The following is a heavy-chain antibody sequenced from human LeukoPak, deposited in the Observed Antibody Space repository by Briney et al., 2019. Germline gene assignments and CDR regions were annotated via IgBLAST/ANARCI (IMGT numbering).Heavy chain of an antibody. CDR2: INPSGGST. CDR1: GYTFTGYY. CDR3: ARDKDPVSSGYYSPFDY. V-gene: IGHV1-46*01. J-gene: IGHJ4*02. D-gene: IGHD3-22*01. Sequence: ASVKVSCKASGYTFTGYYMHWVRQAPGQGLEWMGIINPSGGSTSYAQKFQGRVTMTRDTSTSTVYMELSSLRSEDTAVYYCARDKDPVSSGYYSPFDYWGQGTLVTVSS.